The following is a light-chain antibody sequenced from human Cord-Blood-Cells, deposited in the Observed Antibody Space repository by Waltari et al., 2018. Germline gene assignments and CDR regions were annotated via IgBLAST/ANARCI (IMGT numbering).Light chain of an antibody. CDR1: QSISSW. J-gene: IGKJ1*01. CDR3: QQYNSYSWT. Sequence: DIQMTQSPSTLSASVGERVPVTCRASQSISSWLAWYQQKPGKAPKLLIYDASSLESGVPSRFSGSGSGTEFTLTISSLQPDDFATYYCQQYNSYSWTFGQGTKVELK. CDR2: DAS. V-gene: IGKV1-5*01.